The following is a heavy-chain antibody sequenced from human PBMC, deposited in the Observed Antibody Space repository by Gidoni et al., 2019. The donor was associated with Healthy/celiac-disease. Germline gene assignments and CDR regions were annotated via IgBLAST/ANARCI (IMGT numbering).Heavy chain of an antibody. J-gene: IGHJ4*02. CDR2: IYYSGST. V-gene: IGHV4-31*03. CDR3: ARGAAYYDSSGYYPRFDY. Sequence: HVQLQESGPGLVKPSQTLSLTCTVSGGSISSGGYYWSWIRQHPGKGLEWIGYIYYSGSTYYNPSLKSRVTISVDTSKSQFSLKLGSVTAADTDVYYCARGAAYYDSSGYYPRFDYWGQGTLVTVSS. CDR1: GGSISSGGYY. D-gene: IGHD3-22*01.